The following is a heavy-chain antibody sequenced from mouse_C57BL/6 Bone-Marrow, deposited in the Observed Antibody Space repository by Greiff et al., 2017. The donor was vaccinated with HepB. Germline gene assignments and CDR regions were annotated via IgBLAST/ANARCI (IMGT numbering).Heavy chain of an antibody. Sequence: QVQLQQSGAELVKPGASVKISCKASGYAFSSYWMNWVKQRPGKGLEWIGQIYPGDGDTNYNGKFKGKATLTADKSSSTAYMQLSSLTSEDSAVYFCARSEYGYDEAWFAYWGQGTLVTVSA. J-gene: IGHJ3*01. CDR1: GYAFSSYW. V-gene: IGHV1-80*01. CDR3: ARSEYGYDEAWFAY. CDR2: IYPGDGDT. D-gene: IGHD2-2*01.